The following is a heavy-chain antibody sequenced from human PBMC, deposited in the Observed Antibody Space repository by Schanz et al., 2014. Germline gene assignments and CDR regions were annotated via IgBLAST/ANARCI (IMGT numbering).Heavy chain of an antibody. D-gene: IGHD6-6*01. CDR1: GYTFTSYD. CDR3: VTPSARIAARHELATSDC. J-gene: IGHJ4*02. Sequence: TVKVSCKASGYTFTSYDINWVRQATGQGLEWMGWMNPNSGNTDYAQKFQGRVTMTRNTSISTAYMELSSLRSEDTAAYYCVTPSARIAARHELATSDCRGQGSLDTVSP. V-gene: IGHV1-8*01. CDR2: MNPNSGNT.